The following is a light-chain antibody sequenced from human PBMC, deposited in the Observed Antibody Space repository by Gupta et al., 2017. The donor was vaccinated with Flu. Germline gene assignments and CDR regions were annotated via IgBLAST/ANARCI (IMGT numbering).Light chain of an antibody. CDR3: QHNRTWT. CDR2: GPY. V-gene: IGKV3-20*01. CDR1: QSVSSSY. J-gene: IGKJ1*01. Sequence: EVVLTQSPGTLSLSTGERATLSCRASQSVSSSYLDWNQHQPGQALRLLIHGPYNRVTGILDRFSGSGSGTDFTLTSSGQEDEDFDEYYCQHNRTWTFGQGTKVEIK.